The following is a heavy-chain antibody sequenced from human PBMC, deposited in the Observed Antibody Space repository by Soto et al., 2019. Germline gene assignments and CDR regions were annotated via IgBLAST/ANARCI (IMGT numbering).Heavy chain of an antibody. J-gene: IGHJ3*02. Sequence: EVQLLESGGGLVQPGGSLRLSCAASGFTFSSYAMSWVRQAPGKGLEWVSAISGSGGSTYYADSVKGRFTISRDNSKNTLYLQMSSLRAEDTAVYYCAKDRWQLAPKNDAFDIWGQGTMVTVSS. V-gene: IGHV3-23*01. CDR3: AKDRWQLAPKNDAFDI. CDR2: ISGSGGST. D-gene: IGHD2-15*01. CDR1: GFTFSSYA.